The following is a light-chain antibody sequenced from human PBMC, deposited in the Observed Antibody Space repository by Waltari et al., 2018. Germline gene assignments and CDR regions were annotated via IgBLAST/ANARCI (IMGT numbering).Light chain of an antibody. Sequence: EIVLIQSPATLALSPGERATLPCRASQSVRNYLAWFQQKPGQVPRLLIYDSSNRGTGVPARFGGRGSGTDFTLTISSLESEDYAVYYCQQRSSWPLTFGGGTKVQIK. CDR1: QSVRNY. CDR3: QQRSSWPLT. CDR2: DSS. V-gene: IGKV3-11*01. J-gene: IGKJ4*01.